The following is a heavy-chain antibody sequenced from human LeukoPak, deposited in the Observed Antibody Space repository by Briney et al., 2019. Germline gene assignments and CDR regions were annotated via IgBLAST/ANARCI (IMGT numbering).Heavy chain of an antibody. D-gene: IGHD3-22*01. Sequence: GGSLRLSCAASGFTFSSYSMNWVRQAPGKGLEWVSSISSSSSYIYYADSVKGRFTISRDNAKNSLYLQMNSLRAEDTAVYYCAKDQVGSSGRWFDYWGQGTLVTVSS. CDR3: AKDQVGSSGRWFDY. J-gene: IGHJ4*02. CDR1: GFTFSSYS. CDR2: ISSSSSYI. V-gene: IGHV3-21*01.